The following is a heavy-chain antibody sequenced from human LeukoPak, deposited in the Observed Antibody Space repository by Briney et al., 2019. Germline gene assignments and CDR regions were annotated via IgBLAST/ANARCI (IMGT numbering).Heavy chain of an antibody. CDR2: INHSGST. CDR1: GGSFSGYY. J-gene: IGHJ5*02. D-gene: IGHD6-6*01. Sequence: SETLSLTCAVYGGSFSGYYWSWFRQPPGKGLEWIGEINHSGSTNYNPSLSLKSRVTISLDTSKNQFSLMLNSVTAADTAVYYCAVSAAALFDPWGQGTLVTVSS. V-gene: IGHV4-34*01. CDR3: AVSAAALFDP.